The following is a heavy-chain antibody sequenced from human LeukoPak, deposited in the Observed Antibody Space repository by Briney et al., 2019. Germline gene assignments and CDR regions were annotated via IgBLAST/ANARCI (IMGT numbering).Heavy chain of an antibody. V-gene: IGHV4-4*07. Sequence: SETLSLTRTVSGGSISSYYWSWIRQPAGKGLEWIGRIYTSGSTNYNPSLKSRVTISVDTSKNQFSLKLSSVTAADTAVYYCARSDDYGGNPRSFDYWGQGTLVTVSS. CDR2: IYTSGST. CDR1: GGSISSYY. CDR3: ARSDDYGGNPRSFDY. D-gene: IGHD4-23*01. J-gene: IGHJ4*02.